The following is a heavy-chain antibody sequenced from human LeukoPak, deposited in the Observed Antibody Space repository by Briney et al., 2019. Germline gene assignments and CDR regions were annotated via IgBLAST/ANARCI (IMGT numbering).Heavy chain of an antibody. CDR3: ASSRVPADLVPYYYYMDV. D-gene: IGHD2-2*01. CDR2: IIPIFGTA. Sequence: SVKVSCKASGGTFSSYAISWVRQAPGQGLEWMGGIIPIFGTANYAQKFQGRVTITTDESTSTAYMELSSLRSEDTAVYYCASSRVPADLVPYYYYMDVWGKGTTVTVSS. V-gene: IGHV1-69*05. CDR1: GGTFSSYA. J-gene: IGHJ6*03.